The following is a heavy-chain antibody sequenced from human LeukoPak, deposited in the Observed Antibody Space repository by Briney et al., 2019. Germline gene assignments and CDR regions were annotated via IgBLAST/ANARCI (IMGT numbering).Heavy chain of an antibody. Sequence: GESLRLSCAASGFTFSSYSMNWVRQAPGKGLEWVSSISSSSSYIYYADSVKGRFTISRDNAKNSLYLQMNSLRAEDTAVYYCARALWFGELFHDAFDIWGQGTMVTVSS. CDR2: ISSSSSYI. CDR1: GFTFSSYS. D-gene: IGHD3-10*01. J-gene: IGHJ3*02. V-gene: IGHV3-21*01. CDR3: ARALWFGELFHDAFDI.